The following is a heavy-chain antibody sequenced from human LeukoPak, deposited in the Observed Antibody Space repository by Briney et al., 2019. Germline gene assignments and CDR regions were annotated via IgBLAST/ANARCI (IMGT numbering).Heavy chain of an antibody. J-gene: IGHJ4*02. CDR1: GGSFSGYY. Sequence: PSETLSLTCAVYGGSFSGYYWSWIRQPPGKGLEWIGEINHSGSTNYNPSLKSRVTISVDTSKNQFSLKLSSVTAADTAVYYCARGRVPGYSYGRWLDYWGQGTLVTVSS. CDR3: ARGRVPGYSYGRWLDY. D-gene: IGHD5-18*01. V-gene: IGHV4-34*01. CDR2: INHSGST.